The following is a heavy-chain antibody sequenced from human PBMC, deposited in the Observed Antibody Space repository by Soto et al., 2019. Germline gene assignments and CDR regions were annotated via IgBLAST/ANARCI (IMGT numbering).Heavy chain of an antibody. CDR3: AKDWDIVVVTAIRYGMDV. J-gene: IGHJ6*02. Sequence: QVQLVESGGGVVQPGRSLRLSCAASGFTFSSYGMHWVRQAPGKGLEWVAVISYDGSNKYYADSVKGRFTISIDNSKNTLYLQMNSLRAEDTAVYYCAKDWDIVVVTAIRYGMDVWGQGTTVTVSS. CDR1: GFTFSSYG. D-gene: IGHD2-21*02. CDR2: ISYDGSNK. V-gene: IGHV3-30*18.